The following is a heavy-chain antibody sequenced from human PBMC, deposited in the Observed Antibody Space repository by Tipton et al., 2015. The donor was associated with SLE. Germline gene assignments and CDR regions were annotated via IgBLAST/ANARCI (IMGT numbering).Heavy chain of an antibody. CDR1: GGSISSYY. CDR3: ASAGVRFLGGLFRRGAFDI. CDR2: IYTSGST. V-gene: IGHV4-4*09. Sequence: TLSFTCTVSGGSISSYYWSWIRQPPGKGLEWIGYIYTSGSTDYNPSLKSRVTISVDTSKNQFSLKLSSVTAADTAVYYCASAGVRFLGGLFRRGAFDIWGQGTMVTVSS. J-gene: IGHJ3*02. D-gene: IGHD3-3*01.